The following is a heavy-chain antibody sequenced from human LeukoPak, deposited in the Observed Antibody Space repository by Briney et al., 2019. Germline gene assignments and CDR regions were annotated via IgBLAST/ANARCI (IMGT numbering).Heavy chain of an antibody. V-gene: IGHV4-39*07. CDR3: AREPLWSGYSYYYYYMDV. J-gene: IGHJ6*03. CDR2: GDYSGGT. CDR1: GDSFSSVTDY. Sequence: PSETLSLTCTVSGDSFSSVTDYWAWLRQPPGKGLEWIASGDYSGGTYYNPSLESRVAISADMSKNQISLKLTSVTGADTAVYYCAREPLWSGYSYYYYYMDVWGKGTTVTVSS. D-gene: IGHD3-3*01.